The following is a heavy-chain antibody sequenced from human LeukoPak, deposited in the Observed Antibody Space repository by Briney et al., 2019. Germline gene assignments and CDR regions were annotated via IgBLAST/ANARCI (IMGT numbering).Heavy chain of an antibody. V-gene: IGHV3-9*01. D-gene: IGHD3-10*01. Sequence: PGRSLRLSCAVSGFTFDDYAMHWVRQAPGEALEGVSGISSNCGNIDYADSVKGRVTISRDNAKNSLFLQMTRLRAEDTAFYYCVKGSGTFYNGNFDYWGPGTLVSVSS. J-gene: IGHJ4*02. CDR2: ISSNCGNI. CDR3: VKGSGTFYNGNFDY. CDR1: GFTFDDYA.